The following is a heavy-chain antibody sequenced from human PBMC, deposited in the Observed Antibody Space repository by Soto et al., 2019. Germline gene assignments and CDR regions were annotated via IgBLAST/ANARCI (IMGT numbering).Heavy chain of an antibody. D-gene: IGHD2-2*01. Sequence: EVQLLESGGGLVQPGGSLRLSCAASGFTFSSYAMSWVRQAPGKGLEWVSAISGSGGRTYYADSVKGRFTISRDNYKNTLYLQMNSLRAEDTAVYYCEKYGGDCSCTSCYPTPGWGQGTTVTVSS. CDR2: ISGSGGRT. V-gene: IGHV3-23*01. CDR1: GFTFSSYA. J-gene: IGHJ6*02. CDR3: EKYGGDCSCTSCYPTPG.